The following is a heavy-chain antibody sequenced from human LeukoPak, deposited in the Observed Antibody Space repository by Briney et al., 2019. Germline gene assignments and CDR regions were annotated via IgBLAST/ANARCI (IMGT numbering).Heavy chain of an antibody. Sequence: ASVKVSCKASGYTFTGYYMHWVRQAPGQGFEWMGWINPNSGGTNYAQKFQGWVTMTRDTSISTAYMELSRLRSDDTAVYYCARESLRYFDPGRYGMDVWGQGTTVTVSS. CDR2: INPNSGGT. D-gene: IGHD3-9*01. J-gene: IGHJ6*02. V-gene: IGHV1-2*04. CDR3: ARESLRYFDPGRYGMDV. CDR1: GYTFTGYY.